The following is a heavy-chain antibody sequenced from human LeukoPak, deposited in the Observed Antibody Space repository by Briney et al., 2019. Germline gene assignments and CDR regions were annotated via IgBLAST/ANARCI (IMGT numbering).Heavy chain of an antibody. J-gene: IGHJ4*02. Sequence: RGSLRLSCAASGFTVSSNYMSWVRQAPGKGLEWVSVIYSGGSTYYADSVKGRFTISRDNSKNTLYLQMNSLRAEDTAVYYCARDGYSSSWYGGWGQGTLVTVSS. CDR3: ARDGYSSSWYGG. D-gene: IGHD6-13*01. V-gene: IGHV3-66*01. CDR1: GFTVSSNY. CDR2: IYSGGST.